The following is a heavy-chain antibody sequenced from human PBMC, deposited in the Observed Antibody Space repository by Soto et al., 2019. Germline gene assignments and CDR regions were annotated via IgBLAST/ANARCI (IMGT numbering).Heavy chain of an antibody. D-gene: IGHD3-22*01. CDR3: ARGASPGYYYDSSGSFDP. Sequence: ASVKVSCKASGYTFTSYAMHWVRQAPGQRLEWMGWINAGNGNTKYSQEFQGRVTITRDTSASTAYMELSSLRSEDTAVYYCARGASPGYYYDSSGSFDPWGQGTLVTVSS. CDR2: INAGNGNT. J-gene: IGHJ5*02. CDR1: GYTFTSYA. V-gene: IGHV1-3*01.